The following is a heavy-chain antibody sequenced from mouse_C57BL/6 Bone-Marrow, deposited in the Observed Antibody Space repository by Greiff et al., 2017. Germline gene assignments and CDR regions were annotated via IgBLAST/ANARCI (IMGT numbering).Heavy chain of an antibody. V-gene: IGHV1-4*01. D-gene: IGHD2-4*01. CDR1: GYTFTSYT. CDR3: ARGRLRRVFDY. CDR2: LNPSSGYT. Sequence: QVQLQQSGAELARPGASVKMSCKASGYTFTSYTMHWVKQRPGQGLEWIGYLNPSSGYTKYNQKFKDKATLTADKSSSPAYMQLSSLTSEDSAVYYCARGRLRRVFDYWGQGTTLTVSS. J-gene: IGHJ2*01.